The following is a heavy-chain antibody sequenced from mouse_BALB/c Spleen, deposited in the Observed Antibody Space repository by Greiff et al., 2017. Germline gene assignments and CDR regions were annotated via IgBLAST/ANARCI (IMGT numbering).Heavy chain of an antibody. J-gene: IGHJ3*01. D-gene: IGHD2-1*01. CDR3: ARAMVSFAY. CDR1: GFTFSSYA. CDR2: ISSGGST. V-gene: IGHV5-6-5*01. Sequence: EVQVVESGGGLVKPGGSLKLSCAASGFTFSSYAMSWVRQTPEKRLEWVASISSGGSTYYPDSVKGRFTISRDNARNILYLQMSSLRSEDTAMYYCARAMVSFAYWGQGTLVTVSA.